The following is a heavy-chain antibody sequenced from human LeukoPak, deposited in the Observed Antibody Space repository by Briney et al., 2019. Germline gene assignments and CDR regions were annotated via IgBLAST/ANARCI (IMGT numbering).Heavy chain of an antibody. D-gene: IGHD3-10*01. Sequence: SETLSLTCTVSGGSISGGSYYWSWIRQPAGKGLEWIGRIYTSGSTKYNPSLKSRVTISVDTSKNQFSLKLSSVTAADTAVYYCAREGFDYYGSGRELDYSYYMDVWGKGTTVTISS. J-gene: IGHJ6*03. V-gene: IGHV4-61*02. CDR1: GGSISGGSYY. CDR2: IYTSGST. CDR3: AREGFDYYGSGRELDYSYYMDV.